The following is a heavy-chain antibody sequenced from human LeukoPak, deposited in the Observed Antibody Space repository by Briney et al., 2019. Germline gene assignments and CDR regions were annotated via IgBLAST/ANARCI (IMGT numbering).Heavy chain of an antibody. V-gene: IGHV3-23*01. CDR1: GFTFSSYA. CDR3: ATRREYSSSRGY. Sequence: GGSLRLSCAASGFTFSSYAMSWVRQAPGKGREGVSAISGSGGSTYYADSGKGRFTIDRDNSKTTLYLQMNSLRAEDTAVYYCATRREYSSSRGYWGQGTLVTVSS. CDR2: ISGSGGST. J-gene: IGHJ4*02. D-gene: IGHD6-6*01.